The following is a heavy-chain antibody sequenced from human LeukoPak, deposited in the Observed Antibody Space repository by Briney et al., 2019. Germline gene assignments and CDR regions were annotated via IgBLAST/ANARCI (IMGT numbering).Heavy chain of an antibody. Sequence: SGTLSLTCTVSGGSISSSAYHWGWIRQPPGKGLEWIGSIYYSGRTFYNLSLKSRVTISVGTSKNQFSLNLRSVTAADTALYYCTRLWSTDCNGGSCPHQPNYWGQGTLVTVSS. J-gene: IGHJ4*02. CDR1: GGSISSSAYH. V-gene: IGHV4-39*01. D-gene: IGHD2-15*01. CDR2: IYYSGRT. CDR3: TRLWSTDCNGGSCPHQPNY.